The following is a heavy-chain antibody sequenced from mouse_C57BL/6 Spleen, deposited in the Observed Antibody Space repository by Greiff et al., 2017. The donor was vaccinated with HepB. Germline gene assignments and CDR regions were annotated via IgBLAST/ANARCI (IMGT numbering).Heavy chain of an antibody. CDR2: IYPGDGDT. CDR1: GYAFSSSW. V-gene: IGHV1-82*01. Sequence: QVHVKQSGPELVKPGASVKISCKASGYAFSSSWMNWVKQRPGKGLEWIGRIYPGDGDTNYNGKFKGKATLTADKSSSTAYMQLSSLTSEDSAVYFCALDSSGYNAMDYWGQGTSVTVSS. CDR3: ALDSSGYNAMDY. D-gene: IGHD3-2*02. J-gene: IGHJ4*01.